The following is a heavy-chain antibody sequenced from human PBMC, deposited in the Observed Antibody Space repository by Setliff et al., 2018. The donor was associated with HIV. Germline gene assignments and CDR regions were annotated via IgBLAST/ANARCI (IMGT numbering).Heavy chain of an antibody. CDR3: SRGIVQRQWLRSLIFYYYYMDV. J-gene: IGHJ6*03. V-gene: IGHV4-59*11. CDR1: GVSSRSHY. Sequence: SETLSLTCTVSGVSSRSHYWSWIRQHPDKGLEWIGYIYYSGSAYYNPSLKSRVTISADTSKNQFSLKMRSVTAGDTAMYYCSRGIVQRQWLRSLIFYYYYMDVWANGTMVTVSS. D-gene: IGHD5-12*01. CDR2: IYYSGSA.